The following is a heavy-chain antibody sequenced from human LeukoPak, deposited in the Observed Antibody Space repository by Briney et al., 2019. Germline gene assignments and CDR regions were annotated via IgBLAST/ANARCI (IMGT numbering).Heavy chain of an antibody. V-gene: IGHV4-59*01. CDR2: IYYSGST. Sequence: SEALSLTCTVSGGSISSYYWSWIRQPPGKGLEWIGYIYYSGSTSYNPSLKSRVTISVDTSKNQFSLKLSSVTAADTAVYYCARDTPSGLYCSSTSCAGLGMDVWGQGTTVTVSS. J-gene: IGHJ6*02. D-gene: IGHD2-2*01. CDR1: GGSISSYY. CDR3: ARDTPSGLYCSSTSCAGLGMDV.